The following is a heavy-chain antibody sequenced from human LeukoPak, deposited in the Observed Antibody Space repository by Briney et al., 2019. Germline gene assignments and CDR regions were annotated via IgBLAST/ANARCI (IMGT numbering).Heavy chain of an antibody. D-gene: IGHD5-18*01. CDR1: GGSISGYY. J-gene: IGHJ3*02. V-gene: IGHV4-59*01. Sequence: SETLSLTCTVSGGSISGYYWSWIRQPPGKGLEWIAYIDYRGSTTYNPSLRSRVTISVDTSRNQFSLKLSSVTAADTAVYYCARSRSGYSYDHAAFEIWGQGTMVTVSS. CDR2: IDYRGST. CDR3: ARSRSGYSYDHAAFEI.